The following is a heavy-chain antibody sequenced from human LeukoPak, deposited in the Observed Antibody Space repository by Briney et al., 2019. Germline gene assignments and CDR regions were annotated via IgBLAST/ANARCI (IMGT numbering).Heavy chain of an antibody. CDR2: IYYSGST. V-gene: IGHV4-31*03. CDR3: ARGSDYDPFDP. CDR1: GGSISSGGYY. Sequence: SETLSLTCTVSGGSISSGGYYWSWIRQHPGKGLEWIGYIYYSGSTYYNPSLKSRVTISVDTSKNQFSLKLSSVTVADTAVYYCARGSDYDPFDPWGQGTLVTVSS. D-gene: IGHD3-16*01. J-gene: IGHJ5*02.